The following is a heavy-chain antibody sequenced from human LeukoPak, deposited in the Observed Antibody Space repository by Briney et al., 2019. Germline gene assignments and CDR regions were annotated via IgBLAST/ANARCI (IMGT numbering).Heavy chain of an antibody. Sequence: SETLSLTCTVSGGSVSSSHYWGWIRQPPGKGLEWIGSIYYGGSTYYNASLRSRVTTSVDTSKNQFSLKLSSVTAADTAVYYCARDPAAWYYDILTGYSFDYWGQGTLVTVSS. V-gene: IGHV4-39*07. D-gene: IGHD3-9*01. CDR2: IYYGGST. CDR1: GGSVSSSHY. J-gene: IGHJ4*02. CDR3: ARDPAAWYYDILTGYSFDY.